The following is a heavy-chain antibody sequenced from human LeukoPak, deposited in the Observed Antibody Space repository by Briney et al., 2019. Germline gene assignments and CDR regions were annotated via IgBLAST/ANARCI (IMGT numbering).Heavy chain of an antibody. Sequence: PGGSLRLSCAASGFTFSGYTMNWVRQAPGKGLEWVSYISSRSSTIYYADSVKGRFTISRVNARNSLYLQMNSLRAEDTAVYDCAREEGYYMDVWGTGTTVTVSS. CDR1: GFTFSGYT. CDR2: ISSRSSTI. V-gene: IGHV3-48*01. J-gene: IGHJ6*03. CDR3: AREEGYYMDV.